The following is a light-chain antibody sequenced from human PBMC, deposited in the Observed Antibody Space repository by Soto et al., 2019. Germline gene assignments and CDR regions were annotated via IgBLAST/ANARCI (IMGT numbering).Light chain of an antibody. Sequence: DIILTQSPGTLSLSPGDRATLSCRASQSVSSSFFAWYQQRPGQAPRLLIHGVFSRATGLPDRFIGSGSGTDFTLTINRLEREDFALYFCQQYGSAPFTFGPGTKLEIK. J-gene: IGKJ3*01. CDR3: QQYGSAPFT. V-gene: IGKV3-20*01. CDR1: QSVSSSF. CDR2: GVF.